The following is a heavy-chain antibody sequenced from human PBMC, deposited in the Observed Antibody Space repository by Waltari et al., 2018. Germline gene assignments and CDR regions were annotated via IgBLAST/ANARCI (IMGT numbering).Heavy chain of an antibody. Sequence: EVQLVETGGALIQTGGSLRLACAASGFTVGHNYMGGVLLAPGQGPEWVSSITPNDDTFYSDSVRGRFNILRDTSKNTLHLQMSFLRAEDTAVYYCVTLKPPGHYFYMDVWGKGTTVNVSS. CDR2: ITPNDDT. D-gene: IGHD2-8*02. V-gene: IGHV3-53*02. CDR3: VTLKPPGHYFYMDV. CDR1: GFTVGHNY. J-gene: IGHJ6*03.